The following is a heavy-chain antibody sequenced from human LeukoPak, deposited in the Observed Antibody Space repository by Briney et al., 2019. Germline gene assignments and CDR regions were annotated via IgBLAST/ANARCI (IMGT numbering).Heavy chain of an antibody. J-gene: IGHJ6*02. D-gene: IGHD1-1*01. CDR3: AKRGLYSSNWNDTYYYGMDV. V-gene: IGHV3-30*02. CDR1: GFTFSSYG. Sequence: GGSLRLSCAASGFTFSSYGLHWVRQAPGKGLEWVAFIRYDGSNKYYADSVKGRFTISRDNSKNTLYLQMNSLRAEDTAVYYCAKRGLYSSNWNDTYYYGMDVWGQGTTVTVSS. CDR2: IRYDGSNK.